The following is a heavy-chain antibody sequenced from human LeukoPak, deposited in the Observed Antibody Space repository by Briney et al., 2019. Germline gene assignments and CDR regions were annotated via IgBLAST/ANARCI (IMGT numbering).Heavy chain of an antibody. CDR1: GSSFNSYY. CDR2: IHTSGSA. J-gene: IGHJ4*02. Sequence: PSETLSLTCTVSGSSFNSYYWSWIRQPARKGLEWIGRIHTSGSADYSPSLQSRVTISVDMSKKEFSLKLTSVTAADTAVYYCARDIVYLIDEDYGWGQGTLVTVSS. V-gene: IGHV4-4*07. D-gene: IGHD4-17*01. CDR3: ARDIVYLIDEDYG.